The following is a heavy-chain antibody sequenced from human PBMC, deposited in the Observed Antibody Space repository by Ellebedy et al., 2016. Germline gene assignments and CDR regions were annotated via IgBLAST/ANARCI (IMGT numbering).Heavy chain of an antibody. CDR1: GGTFSSYA. J-gene: IGHJ3*02. Sequence: SVKVSCXASGGTFSSYAISWVRQAPGQGLEWMGGIIPIFGTANYAQKFQGRVTITADESTSTAYMELSSLRSEDTAVYYCARDLPNYYDSSGYAGYDAFDIWGQGTMVTVSS. V-gene: IGHV1-69*13. CDR2: IIPIFGTA. D-gene: IGHD3-22*01. CDR3: ARDLPNYYDSSGYAGYDAFDI.